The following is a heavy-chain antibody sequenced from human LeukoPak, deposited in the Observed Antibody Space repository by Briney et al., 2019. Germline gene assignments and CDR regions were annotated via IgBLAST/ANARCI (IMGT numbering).Heavy chain of an antibody. D-gene: IGHD3-9*01. CDR3: ARDFLTGYYPNYNYYAMDV. CDR1: GGTFSSYA. J-gene: IGHJ6*02. V-gene: IGHV1-69*13. CDR2: IIPIFATA. Sequence: GASVKVSCKASGGTFSSYAISWVRQAPGQGLEWMGGIIPIFATANYAQKFQGRVTIIADESTSTSYMELSSLRSEDTAVYYCARDFLTGYYPNYNYYAMDVWSQGTTVTVSS.